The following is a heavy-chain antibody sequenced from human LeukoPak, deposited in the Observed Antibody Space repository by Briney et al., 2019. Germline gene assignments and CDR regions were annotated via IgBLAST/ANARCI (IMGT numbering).Heavy chain of an antibody. Sequence: SETLSLTCTVSGGSISSRRDYWAWIRQPPGKGLEWIGNIYYSGSTYYNPSLKSRVTISVDTSKNQFSLKLTSVTAADTAVYYCARVPTTYYYDSSGYGYFDCWGQGTLATVSS. J-gene: IGHJ4*02. D-gene: IGHD3-22*01. CDR1: GGSISSRRDY. CDR3: ARVPTTYYYDSSGYGYFDC. V-gene: IGHV4-39*07. CDR2: IYYSGST.